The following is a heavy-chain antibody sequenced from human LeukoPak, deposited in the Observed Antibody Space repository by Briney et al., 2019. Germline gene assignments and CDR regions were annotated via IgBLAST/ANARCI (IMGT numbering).Heavy chain of an antibody. J-gene: IGHJ6*02. CDR3: ARARGYCGGDTCHIYGMDV. D-gene: IGHD2-15*01. CDR1: GYTLTELS. CDR2: INPNTGGR. Sequence: ASVKVSCKVSGYTLTELSMHWVRQAPGQGLEWMGWINPNTGGRNYGQKFQGRVTMTRDTSISTAYMELSGLKSDDTAVYYCARARGYCGGDTCHIYGMDVWGQGTTVTVSS. V-gene: IGHV1-2*02.